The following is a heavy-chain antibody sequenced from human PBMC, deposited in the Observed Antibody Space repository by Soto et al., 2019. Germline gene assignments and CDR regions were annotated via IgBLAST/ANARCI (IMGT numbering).Heavy chain of an antibody. CDR1: GGSFSSNA. CDR2: IIPILGSA. Sequence: SVKVSCKASGGSFSSNAISWVRQAPGQGLEWMGGIIPILGSANYAQKFQDRLTITADGSTTTTYMELNSLRSEDAAVYYCASRERVDAFDIWGQGTLVTVSS. D-gene: IGHD1-26*01. CDR3: ASRERVDAFDI. J-gene: IGHJ3*02. V-gene: IGHV1-69*13.